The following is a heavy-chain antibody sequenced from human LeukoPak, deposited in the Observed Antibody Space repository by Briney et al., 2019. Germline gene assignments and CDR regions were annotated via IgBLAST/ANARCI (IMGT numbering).Heavy chain of an antibody. J-gene: IGHJ4*02. D-gene: IGHD1-20*01. CDR2: IYHSGST. CDR3: ASRYNWNDNLGY. V-gene: IGHV4-38-2*02. Sequence: SETLSLTCTVSGYSISSGYYWGWIRQPPGKGLEWIGSIYHSGSTYYNPSLKSRVTISVDTSKNQFSLKLSSVTAADTAVYYCASRYNWNDNLGYWGQGTLVTVSS. CDR1: GYSISSGYY.